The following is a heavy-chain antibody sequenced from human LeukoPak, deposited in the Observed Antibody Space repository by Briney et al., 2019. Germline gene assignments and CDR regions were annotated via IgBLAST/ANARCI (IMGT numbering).Heavy chain of an antibody. Sequence: SQTLSLTCAISGDSVSSNSAAWNWIRQSPSRGLEWLGRTYYRSKWYNDYAVSVKSRITINPDTSKNQFSLQLNSVTPEDTAVYYRARDSGYYYDSSGYYPFDYWGQGTLVTVSS. CDR3: ARDSGYYYDSSGYYPFDY. J-gene: IGHJ4*02. V-gene: IGHV6-1*01. CDR1: GDSVSSNSAA. D-gene: IGHD3-22*01. CDR2: TYYRSKWYN.